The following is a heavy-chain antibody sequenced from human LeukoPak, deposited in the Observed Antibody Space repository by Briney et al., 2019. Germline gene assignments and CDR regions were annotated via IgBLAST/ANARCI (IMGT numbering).Heavy chain of an antibody. CDR3: ARGETTVRPYYYYGMDV. CDR2: INPNSGGT. Sequence: ASVKVSCKASGYTFTGYYMHWVRQAPGQGLEWMGWINPNSGGTNYAQKLQGRVTMTTDTSTSTAYMELRSLRSDDTAVYYCARGETTVRPYYYYGMDVWGQGTTVTVSS. D-gene: IGHD4-11*01. V-gene: IGHV1-2*02. J-gene: IGHJ6*02. CDR1: GYTFTGYY.